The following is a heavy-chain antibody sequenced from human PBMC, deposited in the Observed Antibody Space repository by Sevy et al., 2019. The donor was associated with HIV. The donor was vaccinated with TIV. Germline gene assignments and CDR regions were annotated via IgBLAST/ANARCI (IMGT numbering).Heavy chain of an antibody. Sequence: GGSLRLSCVASGFTFSSYEMNWVRQAPGKGLEWVSYISSGGSKIYYADSVKGRFTMSRDNAKNSLYLQMSRLGAEDTAIYYCARDRRASDWWFDAFDIWGLGTMVTVSS. CDR2: ISSGGSKI. D-gene: IGHD2-8*02. V-gene: IGHV3-48*03. J-gene: IGHJ3*02. CDR3: ARDRRASDWWFDAFDI. CDR1: GFTFSSYE.